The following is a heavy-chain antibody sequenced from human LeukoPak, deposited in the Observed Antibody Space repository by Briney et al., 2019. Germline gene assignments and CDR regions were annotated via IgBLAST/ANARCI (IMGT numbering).Heavy chain of an antibody. V-gene: IGHV3-53*01. CDR1: GFTVSSIY. J-gene: IGHJ4*02. CDR3: ARDHNLDY. Sequence: PGGSLRLSCAASGFTVSSIYMSWVRQAPGKGLEWVSVIYRGGSTYYADSVKGRFTISRDKSKNTLYLQMNSLRAEDTAVYYGARDHNLDYWGQGTLVTVSS. CDR2: IYRGGST.